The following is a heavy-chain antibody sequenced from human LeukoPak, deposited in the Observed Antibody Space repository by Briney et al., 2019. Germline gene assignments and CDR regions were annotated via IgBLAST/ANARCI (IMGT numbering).Heavy chain of an antibody. J-gene: IGHJ4*02. CDR3: AKERFGDPTGDY. CDR1: GFTVSSNY. V-gene: IGHV3-66*01. Sequence: GGSLRLSCAASGFTVSSNYMSWVRQAPGKGLEWVSVIYSGGSTYYADSVKGRFTISRDNSKNTLYLQMNSLRAEDTAVYYCAKERFGDPTGDYWGQGTLVTVSS. CDR2: IYSGGST. D-gene: IGHD3-16*01.